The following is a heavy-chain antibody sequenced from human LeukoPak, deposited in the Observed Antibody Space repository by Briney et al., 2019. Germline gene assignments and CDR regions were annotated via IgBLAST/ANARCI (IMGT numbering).Heavy chain of an antibody. CDR3: ARGDILTGYYWVY. V-gene: IGHV5-10-1*01. J-gene: IGHJ4*02. CDR2: VDPSDSYT. CDR1: GYSFTSYW. D-gene: IGHD3-9*01. Sequence: GESLRISCKGSGYSFTSYWISWVRQMPGKGLEWMGRVDPSDSYTNYSPSFQGHVTISADKSISPAYLRWNSLKASDTAMYYCARGDILTGYYWVYWGQGTLVTVSS.